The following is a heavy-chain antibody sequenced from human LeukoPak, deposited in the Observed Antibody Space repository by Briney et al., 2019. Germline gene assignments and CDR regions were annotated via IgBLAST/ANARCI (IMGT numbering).Heavy chain of an antibody. V-gene: IGHV3-33*06. Sequence: PGRSLRLSCAASGFTFSSYGMHWVRQAPGKGLEWVAVIWYDGSNKYYADSVKGRFTISRDNSKNTLCLQMNSLRAEDTAVYYCAKDYWSYSSISPLGYWGQGTLVTVSS. D-gene: IGHD1-26*01. CDR2: IWYDGSNK. CDR1: GFTFSSYG. J-gene: IGHJ4*02. CDR3: AKDYWSYSSISPLGY.